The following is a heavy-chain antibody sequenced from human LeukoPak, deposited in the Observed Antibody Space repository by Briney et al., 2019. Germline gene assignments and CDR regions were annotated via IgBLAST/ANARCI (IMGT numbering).Heavy chain of an antibody. CDR3: ARGGVVVVIPKRLWFDP. J-gene: IGHJ5*02. Sequence: PSETLSLTCTVSDDSISSYYWSWIRQPAGKGLEWIGRIYTSGSTYCNPSLKSRVTMSVDTSKNQFSLKLSSVTAADTAVYYCARGGVVVVIPKRLWFDPWGQGTLVTVSS. D-gene: IGHD2-21*01. CDR2: IYTSGST. V-gene: IGHV4-4*07. CDR1: DDSISSYY.